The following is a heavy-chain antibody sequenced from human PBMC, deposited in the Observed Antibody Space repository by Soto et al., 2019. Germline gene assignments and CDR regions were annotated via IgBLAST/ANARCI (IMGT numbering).Heavy chain of an antibody. CDR3: ARSSLGAFDI. D-gene: IGHD6-6*01. CDR1: GFTFSSHW. J-gene: IGHJ3*02. V-gene: IGHV3-7*01. Sequence: GGSLRLSCTASGFTFSSHWMNWVRQAPGNGLEWVANIKQDGSEKYYVDSVKGRFTISRDNAKNSLYLQMNSLRAEDTAVYYCARSSLGAFDIWGQGTMVTVSS. CDR2: IKQDGSEK.